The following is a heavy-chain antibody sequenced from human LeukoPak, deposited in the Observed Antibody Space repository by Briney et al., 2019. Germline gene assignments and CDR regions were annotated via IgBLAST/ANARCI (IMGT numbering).Heavy chain of an antibody. V-gene: IGHV4-34*01. CDR2: IDHSGST. CDR1: GGSFSGYY. Sequence: SKTLSLTCAVYGGSFSGYYWSWIRQPPGKGLEWIGEIDHSGSTNYNPSLKSRVTISVDTSKNQFSLKLSSVTAADTAVYYCAGNIAARLDYWGQGTLVTVSS. D-gene: IGHD6-6*01. CDR3: AGNIAARLDY. J-gene: IGHJ4*02.